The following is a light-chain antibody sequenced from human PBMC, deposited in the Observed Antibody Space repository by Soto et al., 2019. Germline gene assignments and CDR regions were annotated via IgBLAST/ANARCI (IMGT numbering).Light chain of an antibody. CDR1: QSVAGS. CDR3: EQRSNRIT. J-gene: IGKJ5*01. Sequence: VLTQSTATLSLSTGDRDSHSFRASQSVAGSLAWYQQKPGQAPRLLIYYISTRAAAIPARFSGSGSGTDFPLTVSSLEPEDFARYYCEQRSNRITFCQGTRLGN. CDR2: YIS. V-gene: IGKV3-11*01.